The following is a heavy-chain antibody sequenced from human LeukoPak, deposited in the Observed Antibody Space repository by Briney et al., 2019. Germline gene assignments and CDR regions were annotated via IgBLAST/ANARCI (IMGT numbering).Heavy chain of an antibody. J-gene: IGHJ4*02. CDR3: ATALGDSDY. Sequence: GGSLRLSCAASGFTFSSYGVSWVRQAPGKGLEWVSGITDSAGRAFYGDSVKGRFTIYRDNSKNTLSLQMNSLRADDTAVYYCATALGDSDYWGQGTLVTVSS. CDR2: ITDSAGRA. CDR1: GFTFSSYG. V-gene: IGHV3-23*01. D-gene: IGHD4-17*01.